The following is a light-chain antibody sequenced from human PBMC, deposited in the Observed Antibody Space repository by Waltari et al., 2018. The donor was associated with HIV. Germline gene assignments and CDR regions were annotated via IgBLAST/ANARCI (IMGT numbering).Light chain of an antibody. V-gene: IGLV1-40*01. CDR3: QSYDSNLSGL. Sequence: QSELTQPPSVSAAPGQRVTISCTGSSSNIGAGYDVHWYQQVPGRAPKFVIYGNSNRPSWVPDRFSGSKSGSSASLVITGLQSEDEADYYCQSYDSNLSGLFGGGTKVTVL. CDR1: SSNIGAGYD. J-gene: IGLJ2*01. CDR2: GNS.